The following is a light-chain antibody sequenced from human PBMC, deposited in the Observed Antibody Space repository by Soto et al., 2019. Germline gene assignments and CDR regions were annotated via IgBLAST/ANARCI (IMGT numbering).Light chain of an antibody. CDR1: QSVSNNY. V-gene: IGKV3-20*01. Sequence: EIVLTQSPGTLSLSPGERATLSCRASQSVSNNYLAWYQQKPGQAPRLILYDTSFRATGIPDRFSGSGSGTDFTLTISRLDPEDFAVYYCQQYGSSASFGQGTKVDIK. CDR3: QQYGSSAS. CDR2: DTS. J-gene: IGKJ1*01.